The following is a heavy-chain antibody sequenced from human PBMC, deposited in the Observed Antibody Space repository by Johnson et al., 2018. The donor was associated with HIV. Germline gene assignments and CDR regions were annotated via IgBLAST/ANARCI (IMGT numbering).Heavy chain of an antibody. Sequence: QVQLVESGGGLVKPGGSLRLSCAASGFTFSDDYMSWIRQAPGKGLEWVAVISYDGSNKYYADSVKGRFTISRDNAKNSLYLQMNSLRAEDTAMYYCAKDRFMFLENPVDGFDVWGEGTMVTLSS. CDR3: AKDRFMFLENPVDGFDV. CDR1: GFTFSDDY. D-gene: IGHD3-3*01. CDR2: ISYDGSNK. V-gene: IGHV3-30*18. J-gene: IGHJ3*01.